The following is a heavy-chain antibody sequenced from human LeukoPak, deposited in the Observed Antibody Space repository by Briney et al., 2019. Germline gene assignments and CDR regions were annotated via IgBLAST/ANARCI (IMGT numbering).Heavy chain of an antibody. D-gene: IGHD3-10*01. V-gene: IGHV4-39*07. CDR1: GGSISSSSYY. CDR3: ARGVGVLLAYYFDY. J-gene: IGHJ4*02. Sequence: SGTLSLTCTVSGGSISSSSYYWGWIRQPPGKGLEWIGSIYYSGSTYYNPSLKSRVTISVDTSKNQFSLKLSSVTAADTAVYYCARGVGVLLAYYFDYWGQGTLVTVSS. CDR2: IYYSGST.